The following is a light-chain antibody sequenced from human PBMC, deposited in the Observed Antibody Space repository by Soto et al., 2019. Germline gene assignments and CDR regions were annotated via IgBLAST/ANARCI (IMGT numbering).Light chain of an antibody. CDR1: QSVSSN. V-gene: IGKV3-15*01. CDR3: QQYNNWPRT. J-gene: IGKJ1*01. Sequence: EIVIKQSPSTLSMSPFERSSLSCMTSQSVSSNLAWYQQKPGQAPRLLIYGASTRATGIPARFSGSGSGTEFTLTISSLQSEDFAVYYCQQYNNWPRTFGQGTTVDIK. CDR2: GAS.